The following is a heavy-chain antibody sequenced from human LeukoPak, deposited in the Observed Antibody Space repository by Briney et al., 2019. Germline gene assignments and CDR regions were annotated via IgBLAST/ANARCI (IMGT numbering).Heavy chain of an antibody. D-gene: IGHD6-19*01. CDR3: AKDYGSSGWYLTFDC. J-gene: IGHJ4*02. CDR1: GFTFSSYA. CDR2: ISGGGGSS. V-gene: IGHV3-23*01. Sequence: GGSLRLSCAASGFTFSSYAMSWVRQAPGKGLECVSAISGGGGSSYYADSVKGRFTISRDTSKNTLYLQMNSLRAEDTAVYYCAKDYGSSGWYLTFDCWGQGTLVTVSS.